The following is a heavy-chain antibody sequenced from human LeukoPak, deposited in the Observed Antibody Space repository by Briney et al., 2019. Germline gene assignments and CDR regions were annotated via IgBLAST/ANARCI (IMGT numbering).Heavy chain of an antibody. Sequence: PGGSLRLSCAASGFTFSSYAMSWVRQPPGKGLEWIGEINHSGSTNYNPSLKSRVTISVDTSKNQFSLKLSSVTAADTAVYYCARVDYSNTSYGMDVWGQGTTVTVSS. CDR1: GFTFSSYA. D-gene: IGHD5-12*01. J-gene: IGHJ6*02. V-gene: IGHV4-34*01. CDR2: INHSGST. CDR3: ARVDYSNTSYGMDV.